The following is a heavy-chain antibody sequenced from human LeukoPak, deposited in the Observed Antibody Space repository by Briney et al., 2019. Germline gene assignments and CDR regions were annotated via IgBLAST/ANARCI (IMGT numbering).Heavy chain of an antibody. D-gene: IGHD5-12*01. CDR3: AKTLRGLRLYDY. CDR1: GGSISSSNW. J-gene: IGHJ4*02. V-gene: IGHV4-4*02. Sequence: SETLSLTCAVSGGSISSSNWWSWVRQPPGKGLEWIGEINHSGSTNYNPSLKSRVTISVDTSKNQFSLKLSSVTAADTAVYYCAKTLRGLRLYDYWGQGTLVTVSS. CDR2: INHSGST.